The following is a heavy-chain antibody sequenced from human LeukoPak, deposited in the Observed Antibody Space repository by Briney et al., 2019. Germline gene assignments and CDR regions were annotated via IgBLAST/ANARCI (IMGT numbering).Heavy chain of an antibody. CDR1: GVTSMDYW. CDR2: IHTDGSEK. J-gene: IGHJ4*02. CDR3: ARRHPRSGSYFVY. Sequence: GGSLRLSSAASGVTSMDYWMSCGRQAPGGGLEWVADIHTDGSEKYYVDSVKGRFTITRDNAKDSLYLQMNSLRAEDTAVYYCARRHPRSGSYFVYWGQGTLVTVSS. V-gene: IGHV3-7*01. D-gene: IGHD3-10*01.